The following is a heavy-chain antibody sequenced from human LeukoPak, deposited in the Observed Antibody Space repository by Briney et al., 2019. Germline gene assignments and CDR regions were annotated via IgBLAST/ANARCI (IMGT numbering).Heavy chain of an antibody. CDR2: IIPIFGTA. CDR3: ARSGSSGWHEYFQH. Sequence: SVKVSCKASGGTFSSYAISWVRQAPGQGLEWMGGIIPIFGTANYAQKFQGRVTITTDESTSTACMELSSLRSEDTAVYYCARSGSSGWHEYFQHWGQGTLVTVSS. J-gene: IGHJ1*01. CDR1: GGTFSSYA. D-gene: IGHD6-19*01. V-gene: IGHV1-69*05.